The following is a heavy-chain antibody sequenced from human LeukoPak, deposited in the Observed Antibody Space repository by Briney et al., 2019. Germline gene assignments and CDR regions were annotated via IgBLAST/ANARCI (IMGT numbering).Heavy chain of an antibody. J-gene: IGHJ4*02. CDR1: GFTFSDYY. D-gene: IGHD6-13*01. Sequence: PGGSLRLSCAASGFTFSDYYMSWVRQAPGKGLEWVSTISGTSGSTYYADSVRGRFTISRDTSKNTLYLQMTSLRAEDTAVYYCAKDTSSWPQTYFDYWGQGTLVTVSS. CDR3: AKDTSSWPQTYFDY. CDR2: ISGTSGST. V-gene: IGHV3-23*01.